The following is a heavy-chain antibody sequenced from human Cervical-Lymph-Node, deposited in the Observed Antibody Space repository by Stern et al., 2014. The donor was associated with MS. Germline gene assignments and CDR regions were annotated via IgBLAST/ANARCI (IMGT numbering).Heavy chain of an antibody. CDR2: IIPIFGTT. Sequence: DQLVESGAEVRKPGSSVKVSCKASGGTFRNYAINWVRQAPGQGLEWMGGIIPIFGTTNYDQKFQGRVTITAAGSTTTDYMEISSLRSEDTAVYYCASPSTVTVGAMDVWGQGTTVTVSS. D-gene: IGHD4-17*01. CDR3: ASPSTVTVGAMDV. V-gene: IGHV1-69*01. J-gene: IGHJ6*02. CDR1: GGTFRNYA.